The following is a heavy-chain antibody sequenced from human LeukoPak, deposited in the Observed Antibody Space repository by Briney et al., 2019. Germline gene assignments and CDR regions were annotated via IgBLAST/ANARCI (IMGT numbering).Heavy chain of an antibody. CDR1: GGSISSYS. J-gene: IGHJ2*01. CDR2: FYTSGTT. Sequence: SETLSLTCSVSGGSISSYSWNWIRQPAGKGLEWIGRFYTSGTTNYNPSLKSRVTMSIDTSKKQVSLKMRSVTAADTAVYYCARTVVTLGWYFDLWGRGTLVSVSS. D-gene: IGHD4-23*01. V-gene: IGHV4-4*07. CDR3: ARTVVTLGWYFDL.